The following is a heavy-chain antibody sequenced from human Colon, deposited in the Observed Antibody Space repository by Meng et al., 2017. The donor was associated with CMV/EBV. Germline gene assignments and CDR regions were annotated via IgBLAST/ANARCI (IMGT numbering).Heavy chain of an antibody. D-gene: IGHD3-22*01. CDR2: IDSSDRT. CDR3: ARAYYDSSGCHDY. J-gene: IGHJ4*02. Sequence: GESLKISCAASGFSFSSFAMTWVRQAPGKGLEWVSTIDSSDRTYYADSVKGRFTISRDNSKNTLHLQMNSLRAEDTAVYYCARAYYDSSGCHDYWGQGTLVTVSS. V-gene: IGHV3-23*01. CDR1: GFSFSSFA.